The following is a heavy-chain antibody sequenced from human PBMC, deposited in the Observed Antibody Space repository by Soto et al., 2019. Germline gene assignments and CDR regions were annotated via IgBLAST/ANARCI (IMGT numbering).Heavy chain of an antibody. J-gene: IGHJ4*02. CDR1: GFTLGTYV. CDR2: IDSGGGGT. Sequence: EVQLLESGGGLVQPGGSLRLSCAASGFTLGTYVMSWVRQAPGKGLEWVSGIDSGGGGTYYADSVKGRFTISRDNSKNTLSLQMNGLGAEDTAVFYCAKGPEQLVHGVFDYWGQGTLVNVSS. D-gene: IGHD6-6*01. CDR3: AKGPEQLVHGVFDY. V-gene: IGHV3-23*01.